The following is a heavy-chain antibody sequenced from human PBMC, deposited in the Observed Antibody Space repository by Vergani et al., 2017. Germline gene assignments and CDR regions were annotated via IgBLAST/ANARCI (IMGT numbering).Heavy chain of an antibody. CDR1: GGSISSGGYS. J-gene: IGHJ4*02. CDR2: IYHSGST. CDR3: ARGHDSSGYYYDY. D-gene: IGHD3-22*01. Sequence: QLQLQESGSGLVKPSQTLSLTCAVSGGSISSGGYSWSWIRRPPGKGLEWIGYIYHSGSTYYNPSLKSRVTISVDRSKNQFSLKLSSVTAADTAVYYCARGHDSSGYYYDYWGQGPLVTVSS. V-gene: IGHV4-30-2*01.